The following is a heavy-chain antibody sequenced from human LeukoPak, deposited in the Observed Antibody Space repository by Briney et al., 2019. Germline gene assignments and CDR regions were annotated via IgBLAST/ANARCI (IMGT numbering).Heavy chain of an antibody. Sequence: PSEPLSLPCTVSGYPISSGYYRGSLRQPPGNGLELIGSIYYSGRTFYNPSLKTRVPISVHPPKNKFSLKLNSVSATDTAVFYCARGKGAGESYWGKGILVVVSS. V-gene: IGHV4-38-2*02. J-gene: IGHJ4*02. D-gene: IGHD3-10*01. CDR3: ARGKGAGESY. CDR1: GYPISSGYY. CDR2: IYYSGRT.